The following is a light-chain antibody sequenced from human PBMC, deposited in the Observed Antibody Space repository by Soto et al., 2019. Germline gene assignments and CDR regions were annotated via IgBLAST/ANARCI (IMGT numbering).Light chain of an antibody. CDR1: QSIVYSAGQAY. CDR2: RAS. CDR3: MQGTYWPPT. J-gene: IGKJ1*01. Sequence: VVMTQSPLSLPVTLGQPASISCRSSQSIVYSAGQAYLSWFQQRPGQSPRLLIYRASNRDSGVPDRFSGSGSGTDFTLQIDRVEAEDVGIYYCMQGTYWPPTFGRGTRVEIK. V-gene: IGKV2-30*01.